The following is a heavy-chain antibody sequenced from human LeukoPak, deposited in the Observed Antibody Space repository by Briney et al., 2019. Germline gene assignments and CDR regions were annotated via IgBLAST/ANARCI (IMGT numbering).Heavy chain of an antibody. J-gene: IGHJ4*02. V-gene: IGHV3-30*04. Sequence: PGGSLRLSRAASGFTFISYAIHWVRQAPGKGLEWVAVISFHGTDTFYADSVKGRFTISRDNSKNTLYLQMNSLRAEDTAVYYCAKGSMITFGGVIVDYFDYWGQGTLVTVSS. CDR1: GFTFISYA. CDR3: AKGSMITFGGVIVDYFDY. CDR2: ISFHGTDT. D-gene: IGHD3-16*02.